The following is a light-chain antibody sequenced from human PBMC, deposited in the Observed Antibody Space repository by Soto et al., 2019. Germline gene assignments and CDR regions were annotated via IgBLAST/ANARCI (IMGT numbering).Light chain of an antibody. CDR2: GAS. CDR1: QSVSTY. CDR3: QQYGSSLLT. V-gene: IGKV3-20*01. J-gene: IGKJ5*01. Sequence: EIVLTQSPATLSLSPGERATLSCRASQSVSTYLAWYQQKPGQGPRLLIYGASKRATGIPARFSGSGSGTDFTLTISRLEPEDFAVYYCQQYGSSLLTFGQGTRLEIK.